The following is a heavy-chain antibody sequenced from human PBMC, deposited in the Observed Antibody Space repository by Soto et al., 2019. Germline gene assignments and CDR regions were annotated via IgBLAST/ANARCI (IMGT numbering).Heavy chain of an antibody. V-gene: IGHV1-46*01. CDR1: GYSFTNFH. D-gene: IGHD3-22*01. J-gene: IGHJ4*02. CDR3: ARDGIGHDNYETNGYYSDH. CDR2: IDPSGGIT. Sequence: QVQLSQFGAEVKKPGASVKVSCKASGYSFTNFHIHWVRQAPGQGLVWMGMIDPSGGITRDAQRVQARNTMTRDATTSTVEMEVRSLTSEDAAVYYCARDGIGHDNYETNGYYSDHWGQGTLVTVAP.